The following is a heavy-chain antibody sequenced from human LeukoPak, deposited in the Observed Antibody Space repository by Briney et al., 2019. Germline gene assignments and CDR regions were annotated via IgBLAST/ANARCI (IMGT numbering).Heavy chain of an antibody. J-gene: IGHJ4*02. CDR3: AREGIVRTYDQ. CDR1: GDSISSYY. V-gene: IGHV4-59*12. D-gene: IGHD2/OR15-2a*01. Sequence: SETLSLTCTVSGDSISSYYWYWFRQPPGKELEWIACIYYSGITHYNPSLKSRVTISLDTSKNQFSLRLSSVTAADAAVYYCAREGIVRTYDQWGQGTLVTVSS. CDR2: IYYSGIT.